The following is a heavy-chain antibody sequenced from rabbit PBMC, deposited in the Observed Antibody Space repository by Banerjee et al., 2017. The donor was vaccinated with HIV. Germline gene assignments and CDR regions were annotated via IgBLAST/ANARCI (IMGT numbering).Heavy chain of an antibody. CDR1: GFSFSSSYW. D-gene: IGHD8-1*01. CDR2: IYTGDGSA. CDR3: ARDSSYVGTNWLDL. V-gene: IGHV1S40*01. J-gene: IGHJ5*01. Sequence: QSLEESGGDLVKPGASLTLTCTASGFSFSSSYWICWVRQAPGKGLEWIGCIYTGDGSAYYASWAKGRFTISKTSSTTVTLQMTSLTAADTATYFCARDSSYVGTNWLDLWGPGTLVTVS.